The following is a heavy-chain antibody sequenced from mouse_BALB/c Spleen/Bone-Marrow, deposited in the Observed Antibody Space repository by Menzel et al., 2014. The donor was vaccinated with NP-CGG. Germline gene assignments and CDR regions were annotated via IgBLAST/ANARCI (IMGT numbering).Heavy chain of an antibody. CDR1: GFTFSSST. Sequence: EVQLQQSGGGLVKPGGSLKLSCTASGFTFSSSTMSWVRQTPEKRLEWVASISSGGRYTFYPDSVKGRFTISRDNAKNSLYLQMSSLKSEDTSMYYCARGEGYLAYWGQGTTLTVSS. CDR3: ARGEGYLAY. CDR2: ISSGGRYT. J-gene: IGHJ2*01. V-gene: IGHV5-6-4*01.